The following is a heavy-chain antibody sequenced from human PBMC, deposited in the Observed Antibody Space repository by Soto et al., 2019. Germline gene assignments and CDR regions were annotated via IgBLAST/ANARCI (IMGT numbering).Heavy chain of an antibody. V-gene: IGHV3-7*03. CDR1: GFTFSSYW. Sequence: LRLSCAASGFTFSSYWMSWVRQAPGKGLEWVANIKQDGSEKYYVDSVKGRFTISRDNAKNTLYLQMNSLRAEDTGVYYCAKDPRLELRGVDSWGQGTQVTVSS. D-gene: IGHD1-7*01. CDR2: IKQDGSEK. J-gene: IGHJ4*02. CDR3: AKDPRLELRGVDS.